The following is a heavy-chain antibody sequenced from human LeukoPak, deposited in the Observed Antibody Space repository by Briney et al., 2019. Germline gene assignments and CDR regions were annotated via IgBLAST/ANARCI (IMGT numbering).Heavy chain of an antibody. V-gene: IGHV1-18*01. CDR2: ISPYNGNT. Sequence: ASVRVSCKPFGYTFNTYGITWVRQAPGQGLEWMGWISPYNGNTNYAQKFQGRVTLTTDTSTSTAYMELRSLRSDDTAVYYCARDSVTMVRGVIYWFDPWGQGTLVTVSS. CDR1: GYTFNTYG. CDR3: ARDSVTMVRGVIYWFDP. J-gene: IGHJ5*02. D-gene: IGHD3-10*01.